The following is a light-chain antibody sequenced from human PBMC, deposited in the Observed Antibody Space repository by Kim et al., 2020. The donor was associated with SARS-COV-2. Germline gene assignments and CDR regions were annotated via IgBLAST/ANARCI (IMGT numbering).Light chain of an antibody. J-gene: IGLJ2*01. V-gene: IGLV3-19*01. Sequence: ALGQTVTTTCQGDSLRSYYATWYQQKPGQAPILVIYGKNNRPSGTPARFSGSSSGNTASLTITGTQAGDEAYYYCNSRDSNDNVVFGGGTQLTVL. CDR1: SLRSYY. CDR3: NSRDSNDNVV. CDR2: GKN.